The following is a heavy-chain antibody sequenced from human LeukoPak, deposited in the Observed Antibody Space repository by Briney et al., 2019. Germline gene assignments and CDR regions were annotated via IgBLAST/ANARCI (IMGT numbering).Heavy chain of an antibody. CDR3: AKASSRLPSAVYYYYYMDV. CDR1: ESPFTAIA. J-gene: IGHJ6*03. D-gene: IGHD2/OR15-2a*01. V-gene: IGHV3-23*01. CDR2: FVVVVGTT. Sequence: PGGPRSPSFAPPESPFTAIAISGAPRPQGRGWGWVSPFVVVVGTTYYADSVKGRFTISRDNSKNTLYLQMNNLGAEDTAVYYCAKASSRLPSAVYYYYYMDVWGKGTTVTVSS.